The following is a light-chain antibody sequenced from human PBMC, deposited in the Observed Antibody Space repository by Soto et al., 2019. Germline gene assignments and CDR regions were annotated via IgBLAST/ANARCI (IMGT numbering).Light chain of an antibody. CDR1: GSDIGDYKY. CDR3: SSYRSSNTPYV. V-gene: IGLV2-14*01. J-gene: IGLJ1*01. CDR2: EVS. Sequence: QSALTQPASVSGSPGQSITISCTGTGSDIGDYKYVSWYQQHPDKAPKLMIYEVSNRPSGVSNRFSGSKSGNTASLTISGLQADDEADYYCSSYRSSNTPYVFGTGTKVTVL.